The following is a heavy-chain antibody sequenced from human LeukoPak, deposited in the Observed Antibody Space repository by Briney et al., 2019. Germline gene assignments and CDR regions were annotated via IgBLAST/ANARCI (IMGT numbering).Heavy chain of an antibody. CDR1: GGSISSYY. J-gene: IGHJ6*02. D-gene: IGHD2-15*01. Sequence: SETLSLTCAVSGGSISSYYWSWIRQPPGKGLEWIGYIYYSGSTNYNPSLKSRVTISVDTSKNQFSLKLSSVTAADTAVYYCARNLGYCSGGSCYYYYYGMDVWGQGTTVTVSS. V-gene: IGHV4-59*08. CDR2: IYYSGST. CDR3: ARNLGYCSGGSCYYYYYGMDV.